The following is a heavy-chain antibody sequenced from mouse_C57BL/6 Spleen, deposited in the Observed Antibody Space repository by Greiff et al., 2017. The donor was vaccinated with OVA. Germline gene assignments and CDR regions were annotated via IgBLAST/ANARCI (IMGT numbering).Heavy chain of an antibody. CDR1: GYTFTSYW. D-gene: IGHD3-2*02. J-gene: IGHJ3*01. CDR3: AREGETAQAPFAY. V-gene: IGHV1-53*01. Sequence: QVQLQQPGTELVKPGASVKLSCKASGYTFTSYWMHWVKQRPGQGLEWIGNINPSNGGTNYNEKFKSKATLTVDKSSSTAYMQLSSLTSEDSAVYDGAREGETAQAPFAYWGQGTLVTVSA. CDR2: INPSNGGT.